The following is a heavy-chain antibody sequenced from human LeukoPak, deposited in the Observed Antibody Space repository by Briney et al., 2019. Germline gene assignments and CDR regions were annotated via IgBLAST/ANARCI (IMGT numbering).Heavy chain of an antibody. CDR3: ARDGICSGGSCYSYYYYYYYGMDV. Sequence: SETLSLTCTVSGGSISSFYWSWIRQPAGKGLEWIGRIYTSGSTNYNPSLKSRVTISVDTSKNQFSLKLSSVTAADTAVYYCARDGICSGGSCYSYYYYYYYGMDVWGQGTTVTVSS. CDR1: GGSISSFY. J-gene: IGHJ6*02. D-gene: IGHD2-15*01. V-gene: IGHV4-4*07. CDR2: IYTSGST.